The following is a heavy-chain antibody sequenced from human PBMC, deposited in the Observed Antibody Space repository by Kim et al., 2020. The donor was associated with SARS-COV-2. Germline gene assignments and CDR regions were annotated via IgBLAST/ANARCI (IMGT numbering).Heavy chain of an antibody. Sequence: ASVKVSCKASGYTFTSYAIHWVRQATGQGLEWMGWMNPDSGNTGYAQKFQGRVTITRNTSRSTAYMELSSLRSEDTAVYYCARLAPGGSWRHDAVDIWGQGTMVTVSS. CDR3: ARLAPGGSWRHDAVDI. CDR2: MNPDSGNT. D-gene: IGHD2-15*01. CDR1: GYTFTSYA. J-gene: IGHJ3*02. V-gene: IGHV1-8*01.